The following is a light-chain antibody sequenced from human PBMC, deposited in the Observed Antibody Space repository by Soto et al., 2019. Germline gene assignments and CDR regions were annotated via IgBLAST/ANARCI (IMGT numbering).Light chain of an antibody. J-gene: IGLJ1*01. CDR3: SSFTSRFTFV. Sequence: QSALTQPASVSGSHGQSIAISCTGTRSDVGAYNYVSWYQQHPGKAPKLMISEVTNRPSGVSDRFSGSKSGNTASLTISGLQAEDDADYYCSSFTSRFTFVFGTGTKLTVL. CDR2: EVT. V-gene: IGLV2-14*01. CDR1: RSDVGAYNY.